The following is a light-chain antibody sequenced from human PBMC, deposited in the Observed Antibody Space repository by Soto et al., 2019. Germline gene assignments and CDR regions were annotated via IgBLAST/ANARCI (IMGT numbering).Light chain of an antibody. CDR2: EVS. CDR3: SSYRSSGTLV. J-gene: IGLJ2*01. V-gene: IGLV2-14*01. CDR1: SSDVGGYNY. Sequence: QSVLTQPASVSGSPGQSITISCTGNSSDVGGYNYVSWYQQHPGKAPNIIIYEVSSRPSGVPNRFSGSKSGNTASLTISGLQAEDEADYYCSSYRSSGTLVFGGGTKLTVL.